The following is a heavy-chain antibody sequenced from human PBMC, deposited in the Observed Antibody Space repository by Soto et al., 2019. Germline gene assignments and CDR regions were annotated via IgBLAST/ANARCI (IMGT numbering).Heavy chain of an antibody. CDR2: NR. Sequence: SVKVSCKASGYTLTNYRISWVRQAPGQGLEWMGYNRNYAQKLQGRVTMTTETATSTAYMELRSLRSDDTAVYYCARDRLPLGELSPGEYWGQGTVVTVSS. J-gene: IGHJ4*02. CDR3: ARDRLPLGELSPGEY. V-gene: IGHV1-18*01. CDR1: GYTLTNYR. D-gene: IGHD3-16*02.